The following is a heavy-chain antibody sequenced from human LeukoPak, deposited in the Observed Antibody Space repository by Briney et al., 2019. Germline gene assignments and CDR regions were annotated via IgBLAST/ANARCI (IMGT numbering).Heavy chain of an antibody. J-gene: IGHJ3*02. Sequence: GGSLRLSCAASGFTFSSYSMNWVRQAPGKGLEWVSSISSSSSYIYYADSVKGRFTISRDNAKNSLYLQMNSLRAEDTAVYYCARDFVMTYAFDIWGQGTMVTVSS. V-gene: IGHV3-21*04. CDR2: ISSSSSYI. CDR3: ARDFVMTYAFDI. D-gene: IGHD2-21*01. CDR1: GFTFSSYS.